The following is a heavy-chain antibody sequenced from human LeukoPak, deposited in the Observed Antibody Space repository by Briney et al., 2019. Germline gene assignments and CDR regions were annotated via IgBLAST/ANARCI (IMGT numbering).Heavy chain of an antibody. D-gene: IGHD5-18*01. CDR2: ISAYNGNT. J-gene: IGHJ4*02. CDR3: ARRRGEDTAMVTGY. CDR1: GYTFTSYG. Sequence: ASVKVSCKASGYTFTSYGISWVRQAPGQGLEWMGWISAYNGNTNYAQKFQGRVTMTRDTSISTAYMELSRLRSDDTAVYYCARRRGEDTAMVTGYWGQGTLVTVSS. V-gene: IGHV1-18*01.